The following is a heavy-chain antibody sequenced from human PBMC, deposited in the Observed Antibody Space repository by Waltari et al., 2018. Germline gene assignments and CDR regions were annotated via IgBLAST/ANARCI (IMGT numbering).Heavy chain of an antibody. V-gene: IGHV3-9*01. Sequence: EVQLVESGGGLVQPGRSLRLSCAASGFTFDDYAMHWVRQAPGKGLEWVSGISWNSGSIGYADSVKGRFTISRDNAKNSLYLQMNSLRAEDTALYYCANGGVPDIYWGQGTLVTVSS. J-gene: IGHJ4*02. D-gene: IGHD2-2*01. CDR3: ANGGVPDIY. CDR2: ISWNSGSI. CDR1: GFTFDDYA.